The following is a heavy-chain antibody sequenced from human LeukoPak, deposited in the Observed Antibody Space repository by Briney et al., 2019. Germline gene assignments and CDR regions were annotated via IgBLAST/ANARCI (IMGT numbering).Heavy chain of an antibody. J-gene: IGHJ6*03. D-gene: IGHD2-2*01. CDR3: ASHCSSTSCYPYYYYYYMHV. CDR1: GFTFSSYA. V-gene: IGHV3-23*01. Sequence: GASLRLSCAASGFTFSSYAISWVRQAPGQGLEWVSAISGKGGNTYYADSLKGRFTISRDNSKNTAYLQMNSLRSEDTAVYYCASHCSSTSCYPYYYYYYMHVWGKGTTVTVSS. CDR2: ISGKGGNT.